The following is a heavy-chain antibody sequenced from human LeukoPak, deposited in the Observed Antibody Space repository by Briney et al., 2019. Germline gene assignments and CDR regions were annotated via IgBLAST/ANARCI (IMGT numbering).Heavy chain of an antibody. CDR3: ARLTTMVTTFVY. Sequence: GGSLRLSCAASGFTIVSYWMSLVRQAPGKGLEWVASINPAGSDKFYVDSVKGRFTISRDNAENSFYLQMNSLRGEDTAVYYCARLTTMVTTFVYWGQGALVTVSS. V-gene: IGHV3-7*01. D-gene: IGHD5-18*01. J-gene: IGHJ4*02. CDR1: GFTIVSYW. CDR2: INPAGSDK.